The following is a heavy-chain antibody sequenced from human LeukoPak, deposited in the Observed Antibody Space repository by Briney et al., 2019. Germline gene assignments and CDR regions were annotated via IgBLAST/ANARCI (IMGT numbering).Heavy chain of an antibody. Sequence: ASVKVSCKASGYTFTSYYMHWVRQAPGQGLEWMGIINPSGGSTSYAQKFQGRVTMTRDTSTSTVYMELSSLRSEDTAVYYCARVGSGGYGGNYFDYWGQGTLVTVSS. V-gene: IGHV1-46*01. D-gene: IGHD3-10*01. J-gene: IGHJ4*02. CDR1: GYTFTSYY. CDR3: ARVGSGGYGGNYFDY. CDR2: INPSGGST.